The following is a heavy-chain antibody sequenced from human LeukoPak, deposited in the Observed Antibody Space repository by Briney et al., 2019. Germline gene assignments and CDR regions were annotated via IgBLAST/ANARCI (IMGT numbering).Heavy chain of an antibody. Sequence: ASVKVSCKASGYTFTGYYMHWVRQAPGQGLEWMGWINPNSGGTRYAQKFQGRVTLTKDTSINTAYMELSRLTSDDTAVYYCARASGWYSSGYWGQGTLVTVSS. CDR3: ARASGWYSSGY. CDR2: INPNSGGT. CDR1: GYTFTGYY. J-gene: IGHJ4*02. V-gene: IGHV1-2*02. D-gene: IGHD6-19*01.